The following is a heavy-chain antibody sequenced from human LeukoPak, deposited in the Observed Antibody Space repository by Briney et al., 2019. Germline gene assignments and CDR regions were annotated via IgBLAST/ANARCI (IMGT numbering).Heavy chain of an antibody. V-gene: IGHV3-21*01. J-gene: IGHJ4*02. CDR1: GFTFSSYS. D-gene: IGHD6-13*01. CDR3: ARDFSMAAAP. Sequence: GGSLRLSXAASGFTFSSYSMNWVGQAPGKGLEWVSSISSSSSYIYYADSVKGRFTISRDNAKNSLYLQMNSLRAEDTAVYYCARDFSMAAAPWGQGTLVTVSS. CDR2: ISSSSSYI.